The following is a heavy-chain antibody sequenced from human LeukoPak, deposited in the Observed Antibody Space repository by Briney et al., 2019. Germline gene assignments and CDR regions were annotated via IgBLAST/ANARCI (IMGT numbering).Heavy chain of an antibody. Sequence: SETLSLTCTVSGGSISSYYWSWIRQPAGKGLEWIGRVYTSGSTNYNPSLKSRVTMSVDTSKNQFSLKLSSVTAADTAVYYCARAVAVAGRSAFDYWGQGTLVTVSS. V-gene: IGHV4-4*07. D-gene: IGHD6-19*01. CDR1: GGSISSYY. J-gene: IGHJ4*02. CDR2: VYTSGST. CDR3: ARAVAVAGRSAFDY.